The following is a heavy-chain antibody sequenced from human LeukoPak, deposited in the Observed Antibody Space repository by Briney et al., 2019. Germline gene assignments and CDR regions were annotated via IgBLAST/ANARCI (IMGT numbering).Heavy chain of an antibody. Sequence: PGGSLRLSCAASGFTVSSNYMSWVRQAPGKGLGWVSVIYSGGSTYYADSVKGRFTISRDNSKNTLYLQMNSLRAEDTAVYYCAGAYCGGDCYSGRAFDIWGQGTMVTVSS. V-gene: IGHV3-53*01. CDR1: GFTVSSNY. D-gene: IGHD2-21*02. CDR3: AGAYCGGDCYSGRAFDI. J-gene: IGHJ3*02. CDR2: IYSGGST.